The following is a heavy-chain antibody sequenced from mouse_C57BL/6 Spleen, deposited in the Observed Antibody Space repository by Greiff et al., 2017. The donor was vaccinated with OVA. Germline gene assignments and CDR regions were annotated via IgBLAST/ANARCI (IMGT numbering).Heavy chain of an antibody. J-gene: IGHJ4*01. CDR1: GYAFSSSW. CDR2: IYPGDGDT. Sequence: VQLQESGPELVKPGASVKISCKASGYAFSSSWMNWVKQRPGQGLEWIGRIYPGDGDTNYNGKFKGKATLTADKSSSTAYMQLSSLTSEDSAVYFCAKEGAMDDWGQGTSVTVSS. CDR3: AKEGAMDD. V-gene: IGHV1-82*01.